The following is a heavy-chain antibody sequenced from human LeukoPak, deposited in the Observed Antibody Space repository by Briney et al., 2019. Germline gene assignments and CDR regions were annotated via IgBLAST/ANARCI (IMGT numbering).Heavy chain of an antibody. CDR2: ISSGSTYI. CDR3: ARRVASANDAFDI. D-gene: IGHD6-13*01. J-gene: IGHJ3*02. Sequence: GGSLRLSCAASGFTFSSYSMNWVRQAPGKGLEWVSSISSGSTYIYYGDSLKGRFAISRDNAKNSLYLQMNSLRAEDTAVYYCARRVASANDAFDIWGQGTMVTVSS. CDR1: GFTFSSYS. V-gene: IGHV3-21*01.